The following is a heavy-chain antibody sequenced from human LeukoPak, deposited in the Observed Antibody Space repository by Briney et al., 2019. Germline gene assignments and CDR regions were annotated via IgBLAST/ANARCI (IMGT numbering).Heavy chain of an antibody. CDR1: GGSISSYY. CDR3: ARGGSSSSLTRLDY. Sequence: PSETLSLTCTISGGSISSYYWSWIRQPPGKGLEWIGYVYYSGSTNYNPSLKSRVTISVDTSKNQFSLKLSSVTAADTAVYYCARGGSSSSLTRLDYWGQGTLVTVSP. D-gene: IGHD6-6*01. V-gene: IGHV4-59*01. CDR2: VYYSGST. J-gene: IGHJ4*02.